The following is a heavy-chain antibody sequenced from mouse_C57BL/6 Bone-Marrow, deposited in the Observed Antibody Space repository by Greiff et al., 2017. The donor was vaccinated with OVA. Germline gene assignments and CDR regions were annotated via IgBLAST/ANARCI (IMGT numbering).Heavy chain of an antibody. D-gene: IGHD1-1*01. J-gene: IGHJ3*01. V-gene: IGHV14-4*01. Sequence: VQLQQSGAELVRPGASVKLSCTASGFNIKDDYMHWVKQRPEQGLEWIGWIDPENGDTEYASKFQGKATITADTSSNTAYLQLSSLTSEDTAVYYCTTRDYYGSDWFAYWGQGTLVTVSA. CDR1: GFNIKDDY. CDR3: TTRDYYGSDWFAY. CDR2: IDPENGDT.